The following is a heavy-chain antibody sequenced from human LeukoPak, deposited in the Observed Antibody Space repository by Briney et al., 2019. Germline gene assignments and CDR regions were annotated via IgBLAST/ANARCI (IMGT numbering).Heavy chain of an antibody. D-gene: IGHD3-22*01. CDR3: ARVDDSSGDNYFDY. V-gene: IGHV4-39*07. CDR1: GGSISSSSYY. J-gene: IGHJ4*02. CDR2: IYYSGST. Sequence: PSETLSLTCTVSGGSISSSSYYWGWIRQPPGKGVEWIGSIYYSGSTYYNPSLKSRVTISVDTSKNQFSLKLSSVTAADTAVYYCARVDDSSGDNYFDYWGQGTLVTVSS.